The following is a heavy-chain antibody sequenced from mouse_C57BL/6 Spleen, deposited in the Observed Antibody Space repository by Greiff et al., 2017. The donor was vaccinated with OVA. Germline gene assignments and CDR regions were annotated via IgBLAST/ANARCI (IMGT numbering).Heavy chain of an antibody. CDR1: GYSFTDYN. V-gene: IGHV1-39*01. Sequence: VHVKQSGPELVKPGASVKISCKASGYSFTDYNMNWVKQSNGKSLEWIGVINPNYGTTSYNQKFKGKATLTVDQSSSTAYMQLNSLTSEDSAVYYCARDPIYYDYDGTFPFAYWGQGTLVTVSA. J-gene: IGHJ3*01. D-gene: IGHD2-4*01. CDR3: ARDPIYYDYDGTFPFAY. CDR2: INPNYGTT.